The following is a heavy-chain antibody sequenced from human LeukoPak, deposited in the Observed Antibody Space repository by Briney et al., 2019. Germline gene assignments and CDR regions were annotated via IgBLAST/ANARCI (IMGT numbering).Heavy chain of an antibody. V-gene: IGHV4-59*08. CDR1: GGSISSDY. J-gene: IGHJ4*02. CDR3: ARYGGSGWVIDD. Sequence: SETLSLTCTVSGGSISSDYWTWIRQPPTKGLEWIGYIYYNGATSYNPSLKSRVTMSVDTSKKHFSLKMTSVTAADTAVYYCARYGGSGWVIDDWGQGTLVTVSS. CDR2: IYYNGAT. D-gene: IGHD6-19*01.